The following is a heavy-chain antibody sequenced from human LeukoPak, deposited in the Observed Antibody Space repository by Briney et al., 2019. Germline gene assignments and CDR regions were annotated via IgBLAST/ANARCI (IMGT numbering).Heavy chain of an antibody. V-gene: IGHV3-20*04. Sequence: GGSLRLSCATSGLTFTNAWMSWFRQAPGKGLEWVSGISWNSGSIGYADSVKGRFTISRDNAKNSLYLQMNSLRAEDTAVYYCAREGGMATTPFDYWGQGTLVTVSS. CDR2: ISWNSGSI. CDR3: AREGGMATTPFDY. D-gene: IGHD5-24*01. CDR1: GLTFTNAW. J-gene: IGHJ4*02.